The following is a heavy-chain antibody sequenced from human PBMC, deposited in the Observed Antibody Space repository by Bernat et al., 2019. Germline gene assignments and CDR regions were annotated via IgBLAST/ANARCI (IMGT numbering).Heavy chain of an antibody. V-gene: IGHV4-34*01. Sequence: QVQLQQWGAGLLKPSETLSLTCAVYGGSFSGYYWSWIRQPPGKGLEWIGEINHSGSTNYNPSLKSRVTISVDTSKNQFSLKLTSVTAADTAVYYCATPWRATYYYGSSGYHGWDAFDSWGQGTTVTVSS. CDR1: GGSFSGYY. CDR3: ATPWRATYYYGSSGYHGWDAFDS. CDR2: INHSGST. D-gene: IGHD3-22*01. J-gene: IGHJ3*02.